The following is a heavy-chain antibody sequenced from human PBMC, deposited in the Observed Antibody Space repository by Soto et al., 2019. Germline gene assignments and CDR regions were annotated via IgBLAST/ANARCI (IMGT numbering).Heavy chain of an antibody. CDR2: VYYSGNT. V-gene: IGHV4-59*08. CDR3: ARNTETSPNWFDP. Sequence: SETLSLTCTVTGGSISSYCWSWIRQPPGKGLEWIGYVYYSGNTNYNPSLKSRVTMSVDTSKNQFSLRLNSVTAADTAVYYCARNTETSPNWFDPWGQGTLVTVSS. J-gene: IGHJ5*02. CDR1: GGSISSYC. D-gene: IGHD2-2*01.